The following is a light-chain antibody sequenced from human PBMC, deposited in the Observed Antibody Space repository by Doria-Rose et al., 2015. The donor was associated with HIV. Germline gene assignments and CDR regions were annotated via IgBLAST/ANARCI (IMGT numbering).Light chain of an antibody. J-gene: IGKJ1*01. V-gene: IGKV1-39*01. CDR2: AAS. Sequence: DIQMTQSPSSLSASIGARVTITCRASQTVSTYLNWFQQEPGKAPKLLIYAASRLQSGVPSRFSGSGSGTDFTLTISGLQPGDFATYYCQQTYSSPPWTFGQGTKVEMK. CDR3: QQTYSSPPWT. CDR1: QTVSTY.